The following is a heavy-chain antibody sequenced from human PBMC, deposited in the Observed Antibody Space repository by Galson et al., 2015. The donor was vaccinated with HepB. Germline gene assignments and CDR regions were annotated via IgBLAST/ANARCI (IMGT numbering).Heavy chain of an antibody. Sequence: PALVKPTQTLTLTCTFSGFSLSTSGVGVGWIRQPPGKALEWLALIYWDDDKRYSPSLKSRLTITKDTSKNQVVLTMTNMDPVDTATYYCAHLRTEYDFWSGYLWGSMDVWGQGTTVTVSS. V-gene: IGHV2-5*02. D-gene: IGHD3-3*01. CDR2: IYWDDDK. J-gene: IGHJ6*02. CDR1: GFSLSTSGVG. CDR3: AHLRTEYDFWSGYLWGSMDV.